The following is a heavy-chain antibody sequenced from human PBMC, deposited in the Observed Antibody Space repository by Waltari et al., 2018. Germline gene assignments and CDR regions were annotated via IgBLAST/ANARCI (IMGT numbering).Heavy chain of an antibody. J-gene: IGHJ4*02. CDR2: INPNSGGT. Sequence: QVQLVQSGAEVKKPGASVKVSCKASGYTFTGYYMHWVRQAPGQGLEWMGWINPNSGGTNYAQKFQGRVTMTRDTSISTAYMELSRLRSDDTAVYYCARDLLYCSGGSCYSTLGKGYYFDYWGQGTLVTVSS. D-gene: IGHD2-15*01. V-gene: IGHV1-2*02. CDR1: GYTFTGYY. CDR3: ARDLLYCSGGSCYSTLGKGYYFDY.